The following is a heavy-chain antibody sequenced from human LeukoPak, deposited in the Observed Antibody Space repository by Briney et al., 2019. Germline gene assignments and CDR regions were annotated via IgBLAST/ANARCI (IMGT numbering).Heavy chain of an antibody. Sequence: SVXXSXXASXXTXXSYAXHXXRQAPGQRLXGMGWINAGNGNTKYSQKFQGRVTITRDTSASTAYVELSSLRSEDTAVYYCARDSSGWYELDYWGQGTLVTVSS. CDR3: ARDSSGWYELDY. J-gene: IGHJ4*02. D-gene: IGHD6-19*01. CDR2: INAGNGNT. V-gene: IGHV1-3*01. CDR1: XXTXXSYA.